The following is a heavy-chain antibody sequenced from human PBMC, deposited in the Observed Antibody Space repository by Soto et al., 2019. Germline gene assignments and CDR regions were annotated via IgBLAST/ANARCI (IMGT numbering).Heavy chain of an antibody. CDR3: GKSRWSGSSLIDY. V-gene: IGHV3-74*01. CDR1: GFTFTDSW. D-gene: IGHD3-3*01. Sequence: EVQLVESGGGLVQPGGSLRLSCVVSGFTFTDSWMYWVRQVPGEGLVWVSFINNDGSRTNYADSVKGRFTISRDNAKNTLYLQMSSLRAEDTAMYYCGKSRWSGSSLIDYWGQGTLVTVSS. CDR2: INNDGSRT. J-gene: IGHJ4*02.